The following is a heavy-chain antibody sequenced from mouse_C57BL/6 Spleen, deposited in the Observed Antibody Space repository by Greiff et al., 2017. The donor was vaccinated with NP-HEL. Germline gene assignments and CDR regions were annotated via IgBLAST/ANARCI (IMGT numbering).Heavy chain of an antibody. CDR1: GYAFSSSW. D-gene: IGHD3-3*01. V-gene: IGHV1-82*01. CDR3: ASGGGDGY. Sequence: QVQLQQSGPELVKPGASVKISCKASGYAFSSSWMNWVKQRPGKGLEWIGRIYPGDGDTNYNGKLKGKATLTAEKSSSTAYMQLSSLTSEYSAVYCGASGGGDGYWGQGTTLTVSS. J-gene: IGHJ2*01. CDR2: IYPGDGDT.